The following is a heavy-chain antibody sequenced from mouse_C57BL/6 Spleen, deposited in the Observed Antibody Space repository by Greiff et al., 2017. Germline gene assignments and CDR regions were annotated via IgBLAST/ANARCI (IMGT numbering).Heavy chain of an antibody. CDR2: ISYDGSN. CDR1: GYSITSGYY. J-gene: IGHJ2*01. V-gene: IGHV3-6*01. D-gene: IGHD2-3*01. Sequence: EVHLVESGPGLVKPSQSLSLTCSVTGYSITSGYYWNWIRQFPGNKLEWMGYISYDGSNNYNPSLKNRIAITRDTSKNQFFLKLNSVTTEDIATYYCARDDGYYYFDYWGQGTTLTVSS. CDR3: ARDDGYYYFDY.